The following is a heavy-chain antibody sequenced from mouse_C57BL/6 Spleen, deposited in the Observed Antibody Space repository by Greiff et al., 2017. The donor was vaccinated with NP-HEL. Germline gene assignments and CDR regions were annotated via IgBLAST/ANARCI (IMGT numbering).Heavy chain of an antibody. CDR2: IDPSDSYT. V-gene: IGHV1-69*01. D-gene: IGHD1-1*01. J-gene: IGHJ2*01. Sequence: QVQLQQPGAELVLPGASVKLSCKASGYTFTSYWMHWVKHRPGQGLEWIGEIDPSDSYTNYNQKFKGKSTLTVDKSSSTAYMQLSSLTSEDSAVYYCARGPSSYSYWGQGTTLTVSS. CDR1: GYTFTSYW. CDR3: ARGPSSYSY.